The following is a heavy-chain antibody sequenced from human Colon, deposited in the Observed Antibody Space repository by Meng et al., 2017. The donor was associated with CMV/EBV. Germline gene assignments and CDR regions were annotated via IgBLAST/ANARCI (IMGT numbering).Heavy chain of an antibody. CDR2: ISHTSDL. CDR3: ARGWPPDY. V-gene: IGHV3-21*06. CDR1: GFTFSTYS. Sequence: GGSLRLSCAASGFTFSTYSMNWVRQAPGKGLEWVSSISHTSDLYYADSLKGRFTVSRDNAKNSVFLQMDSVAAEDTAVYYCARGWPPDYWDQGTLVTVSS. D-gene: IGHD6-13*01. J-gene: IGHJ4*02.